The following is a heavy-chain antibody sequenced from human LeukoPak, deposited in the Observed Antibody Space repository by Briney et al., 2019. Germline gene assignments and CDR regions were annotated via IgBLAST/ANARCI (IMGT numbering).Heavy chain of an antibody. V-gene: IGHV3-11*04. CDR3: ASGDTSMVWDY. CDR2: ITTRGNTV. CDR1: GFTFSNAW. D-gene: IGHD5-18*01. J-gene: IGHJ4*02. Sequence: GGSLRLSCAASGFTFSNAWMSWIRQAPGKGLEWISYITTRGNTVHYAASVKGRFTISRDDTKNSLYLQMNSLRAEDTAVYYCASGDTSMVWDYWGQGALVTVSS.